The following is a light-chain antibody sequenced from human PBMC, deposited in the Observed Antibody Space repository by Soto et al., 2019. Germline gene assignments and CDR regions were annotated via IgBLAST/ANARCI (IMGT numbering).Light chain of an antibody. CDR3: QQYNNYSPLT. J-gene: IGKJ4*01. V-gene: IGKV1-5*01. CDR2: DAS. CDR1: QSISSW. Sequence: DIQMTQSPSTLSASVGDRVTITCRASQSISSWLAWYQQKPGKAPKLLIYDASSLESGVPSRFSGGGSGTEFTLTISSLQSDDFAVYYCQQYNNYSPLTFGGGTKVEIK.